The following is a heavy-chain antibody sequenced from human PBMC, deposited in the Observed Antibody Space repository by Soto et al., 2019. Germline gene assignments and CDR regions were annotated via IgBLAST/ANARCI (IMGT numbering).Heavy chain of an antibody. J-gene: IGHJ4*02. D-gene: IGHD2-15*01. Sequence: PGESLKISCKGSGYRFSTFWIGWVRQMPGKGLEWVAIIYPDQSRAMYSPAFQGQVTISVDKSISTAYLQWNSLKASDTAIYYCARGSKDSYPGSRIFDFWGRGTLVTVSS. CDR1: GYRFSTFW. CDR3: ARGSKDSYPGSRIFDF. CDR2: IYPDQSRA. V-gene: IGHV5-51*01.